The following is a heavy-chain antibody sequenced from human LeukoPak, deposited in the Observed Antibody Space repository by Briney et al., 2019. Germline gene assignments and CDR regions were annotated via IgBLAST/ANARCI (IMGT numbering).Heavy chain of an antibody. CDR3: AKDKGNYYDSTDTRKGAFDI. V-gene: IGHV3-9*03. J-gene: IGHJ3*02. D-gene: IGHD3-22*01. CDR1: GFTFDDYA. CDR2: ISWNSGSI. Sequence: PGRSLRLSCAASGFTFDDYAMHWVRQAPGKGLEWVSGISWNSGSIGYADSVKGRFTISRDNAKNSLYLQMNSLRAEDMALYYCAKDKGNYYDSTDTRKGAFDIWGQGTMVTVSS.